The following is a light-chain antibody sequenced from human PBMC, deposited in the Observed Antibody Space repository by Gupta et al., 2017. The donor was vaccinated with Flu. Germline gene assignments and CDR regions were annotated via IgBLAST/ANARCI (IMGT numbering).Light chain of an antibody. V-gene: IGKV1-8*01. J-gene: IGKJ2*01. Sequence: GDRVTITCRASQGISSYLAWYQQKPGKAPKLLIYAASTLQSGVPSRFSGSGSGTDFTLTISCLQSEDFATYYCQQYYSYPLTFGQGTKLEIK. CDR3: QQYYSYPLT. CDR1: QGISSY. CDR2: AAS.